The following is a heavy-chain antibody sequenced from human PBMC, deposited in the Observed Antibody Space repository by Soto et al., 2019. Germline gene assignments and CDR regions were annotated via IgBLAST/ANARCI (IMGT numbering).Heavy chain of an antibody. CDR3: AKNPNPQDCGDTNCHFA. V-gene: IGHV3-23*01. Sequence: GGSLRLSCAASGFTFSSYAMSWVRQAPGKGLEWVSLINDRGDRTYYADSVKGRFTISRDNSKNTLHLQINSLRAEDTAVYFCAKNPNPQDCGDTNCHFAWGQGALVTVSS. J-gene: IGHJ4*02. CDR1: GFTFSSYA. CDR2: INDRGDRT. D-gene: IGHD2-21*01.